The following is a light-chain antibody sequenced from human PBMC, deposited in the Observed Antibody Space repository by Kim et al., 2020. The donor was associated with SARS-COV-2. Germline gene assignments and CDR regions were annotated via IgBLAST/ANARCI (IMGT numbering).Light chain of an antibody. V-gene: IGKV1-39*01. J-gene: IGKJ1*01. CDR3: QQSYSTPPWT. Sequence: SVGDRVTITCRASQSISSYLNWYQQNPGKATKLLIYAASSLQSGVPSRFSGSGSGTDFTLTISSLQPEDFATYYCQQSYSTPPWTFGQGTKVDIK. CDR1: QSISSY. CDR2: AAS.